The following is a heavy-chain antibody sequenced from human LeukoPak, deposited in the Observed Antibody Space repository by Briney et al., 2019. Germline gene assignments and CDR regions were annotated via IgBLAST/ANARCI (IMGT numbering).Heavy chain of an antibody. J-gene: IGHJ3*02. D-gene: IGHD5-24*01. CDR1: GGFISSSSYY. CDR2: IYTSGST. V-gene: IGHV4-61*02. CDR3: ARDVGDGYNRDAFDI. Sequence: SETLSLTCTVSGGFISSSSYYWGWIRQPAGKGLEWIGRIYTSGSTNYNPSLKSRVTISVDTSKNQFSLKLSSVTAADTAVYYCARDVGDGYNRDAFDIWGQGTMVTVSS.